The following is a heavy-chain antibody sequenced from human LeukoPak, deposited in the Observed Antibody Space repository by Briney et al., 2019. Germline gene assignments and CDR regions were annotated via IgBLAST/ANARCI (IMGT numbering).Heavy chain of an antibody. V-gene: IGHV1-8*03. Sequence: ASVKVSCKASGYTFTSYDINWVRQATGQGLEWMGWMNPNSGNTGYAQKFQGRVTITRNTSVSTAYMELSSLRSEDTAVYYCATHSGSYLFDYWGQGTLVTVSS. CDR3: ATHSGSYLFDY. J-gene: IGHJ4*02. D-gene: IGHD1-26*01. CDR2: MNPNSGNT. CDR1: GYTFTSYD.